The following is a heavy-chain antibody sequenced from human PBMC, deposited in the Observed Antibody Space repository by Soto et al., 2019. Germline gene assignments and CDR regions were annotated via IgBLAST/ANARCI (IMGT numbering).Heavy chain of an antibody. D-gene: IGHD6-6*01. CDR3: TRGLASVDY. CDR2: INPNGGST. J-gene: IGHJ4*02. V-gene: IGHV1-46*03. CDR1: GYIFTNFY. Sequence: QVQLVQPGAEVKKPGASVKFSCKASGYIFTNFYIHWVRQAPGQGLEWIGIINPNGGSTNYAQNFQGRVTMTRDTSTSTVYMDLSSLRSEDTAVYYCTRGLASVDYWVQGTLITVSS.